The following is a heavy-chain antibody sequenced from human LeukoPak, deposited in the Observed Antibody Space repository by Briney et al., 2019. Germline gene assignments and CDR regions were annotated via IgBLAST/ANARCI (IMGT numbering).Heavy chain of an antibody. CDR3: AKNHYYDAHDC. Sequence: GGSLRLSCTASGFTFTDCWMTWVRQAPGKGLEWVASLNQGGSNEYYVDSVKGRFTISRDNTKNSLFLQMNTLRAEDTATYYCAKNHYYDAHDCWGRGTLVTVSS. CDR2: LNQGGSNE. V-gene: IGHV3-7*01. J-gene: IGHJ4*02. D-gene: IGHD3-22*01. CDR1: GFTFTDCW.